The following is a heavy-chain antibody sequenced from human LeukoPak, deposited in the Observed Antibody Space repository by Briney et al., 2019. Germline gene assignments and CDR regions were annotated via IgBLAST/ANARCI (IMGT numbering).Heavy chain of an antibody. V-gene: IGHV1-69*04. Sequence: ASVKVSCKASGGTFSSYAISWVRQAPGQGLEWMGRIIPILGIANYAQKFQGRVTITADKSTSTAYMELSSLRSEDTAVYYCARGEGLDTAMVLFDYWGQGTLVTVSS. D-gene: IGHD5-18*01. CDR1: GGTFSSYA. CDR2: IIPILGIA. J-gene: IGHJ4*02. CDR3: ARGEGLDTAMVLFDY.